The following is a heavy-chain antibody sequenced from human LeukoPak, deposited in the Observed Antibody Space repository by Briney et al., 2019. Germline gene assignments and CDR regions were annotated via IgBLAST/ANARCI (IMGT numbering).Heavy chain of an antibody. D-gene: IGHD1-1*01. CDR2: ISGSGGNT. CDR3: ATTKQARRYFDY. J-gene: IGHJ4*02. Sequence: GGSLRLSCVGSGFTFSNNPLSWVRQVPGKGLEWVSAISGSGGNTYYTDSVRGRFTISRDNSKNTLFLQMNTLRADDTAVYYCATTKQARRYFDYWGQGTLVTVSS. CDR1: GFTFSNNP. V-gene: IGHV3-23*01.